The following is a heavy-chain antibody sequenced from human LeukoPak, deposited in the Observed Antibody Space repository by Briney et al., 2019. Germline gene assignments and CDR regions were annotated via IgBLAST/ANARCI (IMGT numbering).Heavy chain of an antibody. D-gene: IGHD3-10*01. CDR2: ISSSGSTI. CDR1: GFTFSAYN. J-gene: IGHJ1*01. V-gene: IGHV3-11*01. CDR3: AKGVGEYFQH. Sequence: GGPLGLSCAASGFTFSAYNMSWIRQAPGKGLEWVSYISSSGSTIYYADSVKGRFTISRDNAKNSLYLQMNSLRAEDTALYYCAKGVGEYFQHWGQGTLVTVSS.